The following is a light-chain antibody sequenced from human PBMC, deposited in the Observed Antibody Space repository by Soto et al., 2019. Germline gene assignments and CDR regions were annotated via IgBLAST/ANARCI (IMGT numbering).Light chain of an antibody. Sequence: DIQMTQSPSSLSASVGDRVTITCRASQAIKTYLAWYQQQPGKVPKLLIYGASTLQSGVPSRFRGSGSGTDFTVTISSLQPEDVGIYYCQKYDSDPLTFGGGTKVEIK. CDR1: QAIKTY. V-gene: IGKV1-27*01. CDR3: QKYDSDPLT. J-gene: IGKJ4*01. CDR2: GAS.